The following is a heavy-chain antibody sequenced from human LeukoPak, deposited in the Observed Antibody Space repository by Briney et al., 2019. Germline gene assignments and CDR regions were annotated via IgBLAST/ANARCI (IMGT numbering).Heavy chain of an antibody. J-gene: IGHJ6*02. D-gene: IGHD2-21*02. CDR3: AKDRAVTEPYYYYGMDV. Sequence: GGSLRLSCAVSGFTFRTSWMTWVRQAPGRGLERVAIINPDGSEKYYLESLKGRFTISRDNSKNTLYLQMNSLRAEDTAVYYCAKDRAVTEPYYYYGMDVWGQGTTVTVSS. V-gene: IGHV3-7*01. CDR1: GFTFRTSW. CDR2: INPDGSEK.